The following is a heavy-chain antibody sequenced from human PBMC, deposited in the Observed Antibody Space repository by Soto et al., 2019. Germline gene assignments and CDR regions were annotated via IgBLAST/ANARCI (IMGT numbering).Heavy chain of an antibody. D-gene: IGHD4-17*01. V-gene: IGHV4-31*03. Sequence: QVQLQESGPGLVKPSQTLSLTCTVSGGSISSGGYYWSWIRQHPGKGLEWIGYIYYSGSTYYNPSLKSRVTISVDTSKNQFALKLSSVTAADTAVYYCAREGDDYGGNWFDPWGQGTMVTVSS. J-gene: IGHJ5*02. CDR1: GGSISSGGYY. CDR3: AREGDDYGGNWFDP. CDR2: IYYSGST.